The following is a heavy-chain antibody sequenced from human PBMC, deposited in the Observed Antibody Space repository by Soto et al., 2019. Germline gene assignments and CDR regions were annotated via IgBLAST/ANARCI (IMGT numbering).Heavy chain of an antibody. CDR2: ISAYNGNT. CDR1: GYTFTSYG. J-gene: IGHJ4*02. Sequence: ASVKVSCKASGYTFTSYGISWVRQAPGQGLEWMGWISAYNGNTNYAQKLQGRVTMTTDTSTSTAYMELRSLRSDDTAVYYCARDRGSSIAVAGTKRRFDYWGQGTLVTVSS. D-gene: IGHD6-19*01. V-gene: IGHV1-18*01. CDR3: ARDRGSSIAVAGTKRRFDY.